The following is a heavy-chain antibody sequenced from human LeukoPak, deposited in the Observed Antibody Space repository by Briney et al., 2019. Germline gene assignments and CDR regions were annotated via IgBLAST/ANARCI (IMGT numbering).Heavy chain of an antibody. J-gene: IGHJ5*02. V-gene: IGHV4-31*03. CDR1: GGSISSGGYY. Sequence: SQTLSLTCTVSGGSISSGGYYRRWIRQPPGKGLAWIGYIYYSGSTYYNPSLKSRATISVDTSKNQFSLKLSSVTAADTAVYYCARGHNDCSSTSCYSLVDPWGQGTLVTVSS. CDR2: IYYSGST. D-gene: IGHD2-2*01. CDR3: ARGHNDCSSTSCYSLVDP.